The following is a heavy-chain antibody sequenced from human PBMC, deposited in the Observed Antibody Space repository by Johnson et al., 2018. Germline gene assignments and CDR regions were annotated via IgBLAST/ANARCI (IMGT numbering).Heavy chain of an antibody. J-gene: IGHJ3*02. D-gene: IGHD2-21*02. V-gene: IGHV3-66*02. CDR3: AAPVVTSHWNAFDM. CDR1: GFTVSSNY. CDR2: IYSGGST. Sequence: EVQLLESGGGLVQPGGSLILSCAASGFTVSSNYMSWVRQAPGKGLEWVSVIYSGGSTYYADSVKGRFTFSRDNSKNTLYLQMNSLRPEDTAMYYCAAPVVTSHWNAFDMWGQGTMVTVSS.